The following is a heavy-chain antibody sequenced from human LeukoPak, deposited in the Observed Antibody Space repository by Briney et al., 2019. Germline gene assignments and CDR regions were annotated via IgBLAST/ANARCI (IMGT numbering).Heavy chain of an antibody. D-gene: IGHD3-10*01. CDR1: AFTFSTYG. CDR2: ISGSGSSI. J-gene: IGHJ4*02. V-gene: IGHV3-48*04. Sequence: GGSLRLSCEASAFTFSTYGMNWVRQAPGKGLEGVSYISGSGSSIYYADSVRGRFTISRDNTKKSLYLQMNSLRAEDTAVYYCAREVERGVFDYWGQGTLVTVSS. CDR3: AREVERGVFDY.